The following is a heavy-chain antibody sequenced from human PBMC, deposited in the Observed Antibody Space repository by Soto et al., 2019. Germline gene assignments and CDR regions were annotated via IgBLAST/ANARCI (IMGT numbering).Heavy chain of an antibody. CDR1: GFTFSSYA. V-gene: IGHV3-23*01. Sequence: EVQLLESGGGLVQPGGSLRLSCAASGFTFSSYAMSWVRQAPGKGLKWVSAITGSGGSTYYADSVKGRFTISRDNSKNTLYLQMNSLRAEDTALYYCAKDLRPTGWVRFDYWGQGTLLTVSS. J-gene: IGHJ4*02. CDR3: AKDLRPTGWVRFDY. D-gene: IGHD3-10*01. CDR2: ITGSGGST.